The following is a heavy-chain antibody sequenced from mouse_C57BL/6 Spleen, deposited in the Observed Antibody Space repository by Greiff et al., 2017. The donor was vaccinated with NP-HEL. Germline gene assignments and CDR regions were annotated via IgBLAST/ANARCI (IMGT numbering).Heavy chain of an antibody. CDR3: ARGGYGYDAWFAY. CDR1: GYTFTSYW. J-gene: IGHJ3*01. Sequence: QVQLQQPGAELVRPGSSVKLSCKASGYTFTSYWMHWVKLRPIQGLEWIGNIDPSDSETHYNQKFKDKATLTVDKSSSTAYMQLSSLTSEDSAVYYCARGGYGYDAWFAYWGQGTLVTVSA. V-gene: IGHV1-52*01. CDR2: IDPSDSET. D-gene: IGHD2-2*01.